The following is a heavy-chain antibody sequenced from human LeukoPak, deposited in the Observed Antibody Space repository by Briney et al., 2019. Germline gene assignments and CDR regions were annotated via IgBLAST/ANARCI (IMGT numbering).Heavy chain of an antibody. V-gene: IGHV4-59*08. Sequence: KPSETLPLTCTVSGGSISSYYWSWIRQSPGKGLEWIGYIFYSGSTYYNPSLTSRVSISLDTSKNQFSLRLTSVTAADTAVYYCARHGSRAVAGFLDYWGQGTLVTVSS. CDR1: GGSISSYY. CDR2: IFYSGST. D-gene: IGHD6-19*01. CDR3: ARHGSRAVAGFLDY. J-gene: IGHJ4*02.